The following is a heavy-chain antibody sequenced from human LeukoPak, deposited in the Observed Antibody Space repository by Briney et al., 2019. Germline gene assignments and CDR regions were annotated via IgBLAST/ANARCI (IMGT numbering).Heavy chain of an antibody. D-gene: IGHD6-13*01. CDR1: GFTFSSHS. J-gene: IGHJ2*01. V-gene: IGHV3-21*04. CDR2: ISTTGIYT. CDR3: AKGGRQLVLYWYFDL. Sequence: GGSLRLSCAASGFTFSSHSLNWVRQAPGKGLEWLSFISTTGIYTNYADSVKGRFTISRDNAKNSLYLQMNSLRAEDTAVYYCAKGGRQLVLYWYFDLWGRGTLVTVSS.